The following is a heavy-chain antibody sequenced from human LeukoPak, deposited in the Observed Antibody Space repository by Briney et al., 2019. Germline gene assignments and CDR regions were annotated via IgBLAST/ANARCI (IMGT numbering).Heavy chain of an antibody. V-gene: IGHV4-39*01. D-gene: IGHD2-2*01. CDR1: GGSISSSSYY. Sequence: SETLSLTCTVSGGSISSSSYYWGWIRQPPGKGLEWIGSIYYSGSTYYNPSLKSRVTISVDTSKNQFSLKLSSVTAAVTAVYYCARHLPAAILSNFDYWGQGTLVTVSS. CDR3: ARHLPAAILSNFDY. J-gene: IGHJ4*02. CDR2: IYYSGST.